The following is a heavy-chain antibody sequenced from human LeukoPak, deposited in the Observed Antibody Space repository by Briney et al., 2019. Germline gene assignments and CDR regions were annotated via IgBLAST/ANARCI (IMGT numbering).Heavy chain of an antibody. D-gene: IGHD2-21*02. V-gene: IGHV3-64*01. J-gene: IGHJ4*02. CDR1: GFTFSSYA. CDR2: ISSNGGST. CDR3: ARDGFLGPVTAYLDY. Sequence: GGSLRLSSAASGFTFSSYAMHWVRQAPGKGLEYVSAISSNGGSTYYANSVKGRFTISRDNARNTLYLQMNSLRAEDTAVYYCARDGFLGPVTAYLDYWGQGTPVTVSS.